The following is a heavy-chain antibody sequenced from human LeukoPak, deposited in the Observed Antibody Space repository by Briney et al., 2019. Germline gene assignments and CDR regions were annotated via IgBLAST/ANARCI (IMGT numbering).Heavy chain of an antibody. D-gene: IGHD1-26*01. J-gene: IGHJ3*02. V-gene: IGHV1-8*01. CDR2: LNPNGGNT. CDR1: GYTFTSYD. CDR3: ARESSGATKFSDAFDI. Sequence: ASVKVSCKASGYTFTSYDINWVRQATGQGLEWMGWLNPNGGNTGYPQKFQGRVTMTRNTSISTAYMELSSLRSEDTAVYYCARESSGATKFSDAFDIWGQGTMVTVSS.